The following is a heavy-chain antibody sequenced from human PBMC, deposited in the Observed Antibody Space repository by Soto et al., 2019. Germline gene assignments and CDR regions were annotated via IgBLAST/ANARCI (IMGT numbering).Heavy chain of an antibody. D-gene: IGHD3-16*01. CDR1: GYTFTSYG. Sequence: QVQLVQSGAEVKKPGASVKVSCKASGYTFTSYGLSWVRQAPGQGLEWMGWINGYTGNTNYAQKFQGRVTMTTDTXTNTAYLDLWTLISDDTAVYSCARSWVTGKGGIDVWGQGTTVTVSS. J-gene: IGHJ6*02. V-gene: IGHV1-18*01. CDR2: INGYTGNT. CDR3: ARSWVTGKGGIDV.